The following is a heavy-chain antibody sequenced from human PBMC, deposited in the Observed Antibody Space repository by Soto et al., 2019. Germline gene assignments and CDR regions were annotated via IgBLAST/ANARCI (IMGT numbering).Heavy chain of an antibody. CDR1: SGSISSSNW. Sequence: QVQLQESGPGLVKPSGTRSLTCAVSSGSISSSNWWSWVRQPPGKGLEWIGELYHSGSTNYNPSLKSRVTISVDKSKNQFTLKLSSGTAADTAVYYCAGAEAAAGVLFDYWGQGTLVTVSS. CDR2: LYHSGST. CDR3: AGAEAAAGVLFDY. J-gene: IGHJ4*02. V-gene: IGHV4-4*02. D-gene: IGHD6-13*01.